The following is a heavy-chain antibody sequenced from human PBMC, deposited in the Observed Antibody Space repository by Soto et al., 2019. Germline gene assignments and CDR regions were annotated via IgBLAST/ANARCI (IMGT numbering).Heavy chain of an antibody. J-gene: IGHJ4*02. V-gene: IGHV3-30*03. Sequence: QIQLVESGGDVVQPGTSLRLSCAASGFNFGFFGMHWVRQAPGTGLEWVAFISGDGINTQYADSVRGRFTLSRDYSRKTMYLQMDSLRDEDTALYYCARGNLSFDFDSWGLGTLVTVSS. CDR1: GFNFGFFG. CDR3: ARGNLSFDFDS. D-gene: IGHD1-26*01. CDR2: ISGDGINT.